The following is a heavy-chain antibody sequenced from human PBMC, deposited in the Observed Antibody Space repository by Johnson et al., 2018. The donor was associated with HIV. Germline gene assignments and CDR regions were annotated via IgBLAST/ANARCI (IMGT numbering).Heavy chain of an antibody. Sequence: VQLVESGGGLVQPGGSLRLSCAASGFIFGMFSMRWVRQAPGRGLERVANIKQDGSEKYYVDSVKGWFTISRDNSKNTLYLQMNSLRAEDTAVYFCARAASQQQLKVPFDIWGQGTMVTVSS. CDR2: IKQDGSEK. V-gene: IGHV3-7*01. J-gene: IGHJ3*02. D-gene: IGHD6-13*01. CDR3: ARAASQQQLKVPFDI. CDR1: GFIFGMFS.